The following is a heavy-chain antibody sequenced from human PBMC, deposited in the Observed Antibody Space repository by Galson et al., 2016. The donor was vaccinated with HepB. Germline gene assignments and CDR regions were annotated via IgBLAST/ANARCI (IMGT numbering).Heavy chain of an antibody. V-gene: IGHV3-53*01. J-gene: IGHJ4*02. Sequence: SLRLSCAVSGYIVSDNYMSWVRQAPGKGLRWVASHLRMDRVYADSVKGRFTISRDNSKVYLRMDSLRVEDTGVYYCAGVYCGRGSCFFDSWGQGALVTVSS. CDR3: AGVYCGRGSCFFDS. CDR1: GYIVSDNY. D-gene: IGHD2-15*01. CDR2: HLRMDR.